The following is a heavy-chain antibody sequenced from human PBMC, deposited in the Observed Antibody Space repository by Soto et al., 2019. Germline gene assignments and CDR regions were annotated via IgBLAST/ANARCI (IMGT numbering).Heavy chain of an antibody. D-gene: IGHD6-19*01. V-gene: IGHV4-4*07. Sequence: QVQLQESGPGLVKPSVTLSLTCTVSGGSMTGYFWTWIRQSAGKGLEWIGHVYNSGNTDYNPSLASRITMAVDTSKREFSLKVKSVTAADTAVYYCARTHWVSGTEYWGQGTLVTVSS. CDR2: VYNSGNT. CDR1: GGSMTGYF. CDR3: ARTHWVSGTEY. J-gene: IGHJ4*02.